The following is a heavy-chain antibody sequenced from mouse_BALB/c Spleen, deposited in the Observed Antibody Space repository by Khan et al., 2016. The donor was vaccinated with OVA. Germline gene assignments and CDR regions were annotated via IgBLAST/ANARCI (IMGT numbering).Heavy chain of an antibody. V-gene: IGHV5-9-3*01. D-gene: IGHD1-1*01. CDR3: ARTPGYCGSGYFDY. CDR1: GFTFSNYG. J-gene: IGHJ2*01. CDR2: ISSGGTYT. Sequence: EVELVESGGGLVKPGGSLKLSCAASGFTFSNYGLSWVRQTPEKRLEWVATISSGGTYTYYPDSVKGRFTISRDNAKNTLYLQMSSLRSEDTAMYYCARTPGYCGSGYFDYWGQGTTLTVSS.